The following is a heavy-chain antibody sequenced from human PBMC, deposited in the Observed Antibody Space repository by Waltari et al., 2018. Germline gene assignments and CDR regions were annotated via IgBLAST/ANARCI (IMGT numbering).Heavy chain of an antibody. J-gene: IGHJ5*01. V-gene: IGHV4-34*01. D-gene: IGHD3-22*01. Sequence: QVQLQQWGAGLLKSSETLSLTCAVHGGSFSDYYWTWVRQTPGKGLEWIGEINHSGSTSYNPSLKSRVTLSADTSQKQFSLKVTSVTAADTAVYFRARRHYDNGGYYSEVLWFDSWGQGTPVTVSS. CDR1: GGSFSDYY. CDR2: INHSGST. CDR3: ARRHYDNGGYYSEVLWFDS.